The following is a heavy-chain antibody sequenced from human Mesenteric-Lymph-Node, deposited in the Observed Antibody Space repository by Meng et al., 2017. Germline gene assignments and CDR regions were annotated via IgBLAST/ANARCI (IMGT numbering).Heavy chain of an antibody. CDR1: GGSIRNDQW. CDR3: TTLYGDSIS. J-gene: IGHJ4*02. CDR2: IYHSGRT. Sequence: VQLQQWGAGLLKPSETLSLTCTVTGGSIRNDQWWSWVRQAPGKGLEWIGEIYHSGRTNYNPSVKSRVSMSVDKSQNHFSLRLSSVTAADTAVYYCTTLYGDSISWGQGTLVTVSS. D-gene: IGHD4-17*01. V-gene: IGHV4-4*02.